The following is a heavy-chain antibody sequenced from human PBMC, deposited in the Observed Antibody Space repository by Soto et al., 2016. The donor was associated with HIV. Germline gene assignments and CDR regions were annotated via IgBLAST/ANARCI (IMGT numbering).Heavy chain of an antibody. CDR3: AYCSSTSCRGYFQH. CDR2: INPNSGGT. D-gene: IGHD2-2*01. Sequence: QVQLVQSGAEVKKPGASVKVSCKASGYTFTGYYMHWVRQAPGQGLEWMGWINPNSGGTNYAQKFQGRVTMTRDTSISTAYMELSSLRSEDTAVYYCAYCSSTSCRGYFQHWGQGTLVTVSS. J-gene: IGHJ1*01. V-gene: IGHV1-2*02. CDR1: GYTFTGYY.